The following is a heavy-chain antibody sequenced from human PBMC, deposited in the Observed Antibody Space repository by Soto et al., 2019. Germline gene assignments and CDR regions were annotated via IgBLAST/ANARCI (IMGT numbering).Heavy chain of an antibody. CDR2: ISSGASNM. Sequence: PGGSLRLSCAASGFAFSGFEMNWVRQAPGKGLEWVSYISSGASNMYYADSVKGRFTISRDNAQSSLYLQMNSLRVEDTAVYYCAKDREAYCGGDCYSGSDYWGQGT. CDR1: GFAFSGFE. V-gene: IGHV3-48*03. D-gene: IGHD2-21*02. J-gene: IGHJ4*02. CDR3: AKDREAYCGGDCYSGSDY.